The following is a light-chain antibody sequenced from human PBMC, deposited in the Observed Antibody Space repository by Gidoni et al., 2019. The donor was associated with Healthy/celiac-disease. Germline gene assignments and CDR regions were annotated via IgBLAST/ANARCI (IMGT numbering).Light chain of an antibody. CDR1: SSDVGGYNY. V-gene: IGLV2-11*01. Sequence: QSALTQPRSVSGSPGQSVTISCTGTSSDVGGYNYVSWYQQHPGKAPKLMIYDVSKRPSVVPDRFSGSKSGNTASLTISGLQAEDEADYYCCSYAGSYTFVVFGGGTKLTAL. CDR2: DVS. CDR3: CSYAGSYTFVV. J-gene: IGLJ2*01.